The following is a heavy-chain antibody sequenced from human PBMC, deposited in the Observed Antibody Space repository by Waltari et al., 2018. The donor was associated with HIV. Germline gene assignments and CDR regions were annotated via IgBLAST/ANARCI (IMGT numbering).Heavy chain of an antibody. CDR2: IRSSGGTV. CDR3: ARAFMIRGTGAFDI. CDR1: CCAFRRSS. V-gene: IGHV3-48*03. Sequence: EVPSVESEWALVQHGRSGTCSCGPSCCAFRRSSMNWARQAPWKGLEWVSYIRSSGGTVYFADSVKGRFTMARDNAKNSLYLRMNSLRAEDTAVYYCARAFMIRGTGAFDIWGQGTMVTVSS. D-gene: IGHD3-10*01. J-gene: IGHJ3*02.